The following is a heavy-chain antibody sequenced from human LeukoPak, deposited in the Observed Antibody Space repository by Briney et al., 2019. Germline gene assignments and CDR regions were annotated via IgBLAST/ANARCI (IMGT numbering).Heavy chain of an antibody. V-gene: IGHV1-2*02. J-gene: IGHJ5*02. CDR3: ARDKEARTSFDCLLVPWFDP. CDR1: GYSFTAYY. CDR2: INPNSGGT. Sequence: ASVKVSCTASGYSFTAYYMHWLRQVPGQGLEWMGWINPNSGGTNYAQKFQGRVTMTRDTSISTAFMELSRLRSDDTAVYYCARDKEARTSFDCLLVPWFDPWGQGTLVTVSS. D-gene: IGHD3-9*01.